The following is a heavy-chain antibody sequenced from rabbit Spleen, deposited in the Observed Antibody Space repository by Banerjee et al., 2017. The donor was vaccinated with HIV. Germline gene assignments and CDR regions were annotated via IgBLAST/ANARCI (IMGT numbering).Heavy chain of an antibody. Sequence: QLEESAGGLVQPGGSLKLSCKASGFTLSSYYMNWVRQAPGKGLEWIGYIDPVFGITYYANWVNGRFSISRENAQNTVFLQMTSLTAADTATYFCLRDRANIGGDYGPYYFDLWGPGTLVTVS. CDR2: IDPVFGIT. D-gene: IGHD2-1*01. CDR3: LRDRANIGGDYGPYYFDL. CDR1: GFTLSSYY. V-gene: IGHV1S7*01. J-gene: IGHJ4*01.